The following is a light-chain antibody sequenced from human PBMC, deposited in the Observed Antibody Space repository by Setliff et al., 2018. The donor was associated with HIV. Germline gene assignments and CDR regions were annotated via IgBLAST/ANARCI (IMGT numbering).Light chain of an antibody. CDR1: SSDVGGYNY. Sequence: QSALTQPRSVSGSPGQSVTISYTGTSSDVGGYNYVSWYQQHPGKAPKLMIYDVSERPSGVPDHFSGSKSANTASLTISGLQAEDEADYYCCSYAGSYTFYVFGTGTKVTVL. CDR2: DVS. J-gene: IGLJ1*01. V-gene: IGLV2-11*01. CDR3: CSYAGSYTFYV.